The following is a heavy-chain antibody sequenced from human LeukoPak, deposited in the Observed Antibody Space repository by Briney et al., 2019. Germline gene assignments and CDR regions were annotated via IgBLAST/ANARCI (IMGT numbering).Heavy chain of an antibody. CDR3: ARGGPRPSYSSGWLWAFDI. CDR1: GGSISSYY. CDR2: INHSGST. V-gene: IGHV4-34*01. D-gene: IGHD6-19*01. J-gene: IGHJ3*02. Sequence: SETLSLTCTVSGGSISSYYWSWIRQPPGKGLEWIGEINHSGSTNYNPSLKSRVTISVDTSKNQFSLKLSSVTAADTAVYYCARGGPRPSYSSGWLWAFDIWGQGTMVTVSS.